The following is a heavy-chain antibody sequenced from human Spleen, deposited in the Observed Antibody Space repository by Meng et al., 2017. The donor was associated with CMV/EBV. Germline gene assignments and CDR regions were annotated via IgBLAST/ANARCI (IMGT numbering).Heavy chain of an antibody. J-gene: IGHJ5*02. CDR1: FTSYG. D-gene: IGHD2-2*03. V-gene: IGHV1-18*01. CDR3: ARGRQNGYCSSTSCYPIDP. CDR2: ISAYNGNT. Sequence: FTSYGISWVRQAPGQGLEWMGWISAYNGNTNYAQKLQGRVTMTTDTSTSTAYMELRSLRSDDTAVYYCARGRQNGYCSSTSCYPIDPWGQGTLVTVSS.